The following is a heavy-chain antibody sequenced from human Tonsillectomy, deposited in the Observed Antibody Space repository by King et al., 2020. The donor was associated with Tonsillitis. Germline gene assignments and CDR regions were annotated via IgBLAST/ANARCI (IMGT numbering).Heavy chain of an antibody. V-gene: IGHV4-39*01. CDR2: IYSSGRT. CDR1: GDSITSPTYF. D-gene: IGHD3-9*01. J-gene: IGHJ4*02. CDR3: ARGKRGHFDWLFAYYFDS. Sequence: LQLQESGPGLVKPSETLSLTCTVSGDSITSPTYFWGWIRQPPGKGLEWIGGIYSSGRTFYSPSLKGRLTISVDTSKNQFSLKLNSLTAADTAVYYCARGKRGHFDWLFAYYFDSWGQGTLVTVSS.